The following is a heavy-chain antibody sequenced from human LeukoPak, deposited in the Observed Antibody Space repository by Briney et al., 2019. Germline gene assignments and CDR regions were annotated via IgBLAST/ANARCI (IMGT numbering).Heavy chain of an antibody. Sequence: GESLKISCQGSAVTFNNYWIGWVRQLPGKGLDWMGIIYPGDSETRYSPSFQGQVTTSVDKSINTAYLHWGSLKASDTAIYFCARLSTRLLDHWGQGTRVTVSS. CDR2: IYPGDSET. D-gene: IGHD3-3*01. J-gene: IGHJ4*02. V-gene: IGHV5-51*01. CDR1: AVTFNNYW. CDR3: ARLSTRLLDH.